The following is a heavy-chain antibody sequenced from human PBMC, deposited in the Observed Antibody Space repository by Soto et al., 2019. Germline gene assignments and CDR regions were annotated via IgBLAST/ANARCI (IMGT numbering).Heavy chain of an antibody. Sequence: PSETLSLTCTVSGGSIISGGYYWSWLRQHPGKGLEWIGYIYYSGSTYYNPSLKSRVTISVDTSKNQFSLKLSSVTAADTAVYYCARVNDILTGYYNYFDPWGQGTLVTVSS. CDR1: GGSIISGGYY. D-gene: IGHD3-9*01. J-gene: IGHJ4*02. CDR2: IYYSGST. CDR3: ARVNDILTGYYNYFDP. V-gene: IGHV4-31*03.